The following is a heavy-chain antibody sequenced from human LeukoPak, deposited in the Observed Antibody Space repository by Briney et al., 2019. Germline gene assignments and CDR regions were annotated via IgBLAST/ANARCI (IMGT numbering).Heavy chain of an antibody. V-gene: IGHV4-4*07. CDR1: GGSLSSYY. CDR3: AREWLV. D-gene: IGHD5-24*01. Sequence: SETLSLTCTVSGGSLSSYYWSWIRQPAGKGLEWIGRIYTSGSTSGGTNYNPSLKSRVTMSVDTSKNQFSLKLSSVTAADTALYYCAREWLVWGQGTLVTVSS. J-gene: IGHJ4*02. CDR2: IYTSGST.